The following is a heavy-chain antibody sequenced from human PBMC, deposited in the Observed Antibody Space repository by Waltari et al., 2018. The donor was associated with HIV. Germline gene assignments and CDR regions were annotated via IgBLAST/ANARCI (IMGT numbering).Heavy chain of an antibody. CDR2: NGYDSYSL. CDR3: AKDTKARSIYYHFGLDV. CDR1: GFNFDQSA. J-gene: IGHJ3*01. D-gene: IGHD3-10*01. V-gene: IGHV3-9*01. Sequence: EVRLVESGGGKVQPGRSLTLSCAASGFNFDQSAMHWVRKVPGQGPVWRAGNGYDSYSLEYANSVMGRFTISRDNAKKSLYLQMSSLRTEDTALYYCAKDTKARSIYYHFGLDVWGPGTMVFVSS.